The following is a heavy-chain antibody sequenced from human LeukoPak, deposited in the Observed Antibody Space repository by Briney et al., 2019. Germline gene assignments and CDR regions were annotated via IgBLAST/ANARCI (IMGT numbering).Heavy chain of an antibody. CDR3: AKRYCSSTSCYTDYYYYMVV. CDR2: IRYDGSNK. J-gene: IGHJ6*03. V-gene: IGHV3-30*02. D-gene: IGHD2-2*02. Sequence: GGSLRLSCAASGFTFSSYGMRWVRQAPGKGLEWVAFIRYDGSNKYYADSVKGRFTISRDNSKNTLYLQMNSLRAEDTAVYYCAKRYCSSTSCYTDYYYYMVVWGKGTTVTVSS. CDR1: GFTFSSYG.